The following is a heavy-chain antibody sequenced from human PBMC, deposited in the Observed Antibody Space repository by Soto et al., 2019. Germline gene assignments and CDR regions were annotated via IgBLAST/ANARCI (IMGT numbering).Heavy chain of an antibody. J-gene: IGHJ4*02. CDR2: IDHSGSA. V-gene: IGHV4-30-4*01. Sequence: QVPLQESGPGLVKPSQTLSLTCTVSAGSIRSGDYYWTWIRQPPGKGLEWIGYIDHSGSAYYNPSLKSRATISIDTSNNQFSLKMTSVTAADTAVYYCAGELGTFYFDHWGQGTLVTVSS. D-gene: IGHD7-27*01. CDR3: AGELGTFYFDH. CDR1: AGSIRSGDYY.